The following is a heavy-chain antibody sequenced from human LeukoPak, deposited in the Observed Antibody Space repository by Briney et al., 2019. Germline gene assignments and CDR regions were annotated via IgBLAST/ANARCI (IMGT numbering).Heavy chain of an antibody. V-gene: IGHV3-21*01. CDR1: GFTFSTYI. CDR2: IGTSTSYI. CDR3: TTDSVYSGYDSGAFDI. Sequence: GGSLRLSCAASGFTFSTYIMNWVRQTPGKGLEWVSSIGTSTSYIYYADSVKGRFTISRDNAKNSLYLQMNSLRAEDTAVYYCTTDSVYSGYDSGAFDIWGQGTMVTVSS. J-gene: IGHJ3*02. D-gene: IGHD5-12*01.